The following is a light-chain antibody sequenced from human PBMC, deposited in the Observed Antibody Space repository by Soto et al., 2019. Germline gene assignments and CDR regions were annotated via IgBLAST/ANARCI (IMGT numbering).Light chain of an antibody. CDR3: QQYMSSPLT. CDR1: RSVNSNY. Sequence: EIVMTQSPGTLSLSPGEGATLSCRASRSVNSNYLAWYQQKPGQAPSLLTYGASSRATDVPDRFSASGSGTDFALTISRLEPEDVAVYYCQQYMSSPLTFGGGTKVEI. CDR2: GAS. J-gene: IGKJ4*01. V-gene: IGKV3-20*01.